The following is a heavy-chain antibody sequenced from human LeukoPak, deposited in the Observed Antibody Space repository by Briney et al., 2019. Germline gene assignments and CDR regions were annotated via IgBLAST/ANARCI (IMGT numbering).Heavy chain of an antibody. V-gene: IGHV3-23*01. CDR1: GFTFSSFA. CDR2: ISGIGGST. CDR3: AKHPSRYFGWDRFDY. Sequence: PGGSLRLSCAASGFTFSSFAMSWVRQAPGKGLEWVSAISGIGGSTYYADSVKGRFTISRYNSKNTLYLQMNSLRAEDTAVYYCAKHPSRYFGWDRFDYWGQGTLVTVSS. D-gene: IGHD3-9*01. J-gene: IGHJ4*02.